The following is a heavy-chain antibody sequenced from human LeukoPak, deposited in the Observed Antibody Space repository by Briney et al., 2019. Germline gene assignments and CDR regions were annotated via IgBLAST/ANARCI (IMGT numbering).Heavy chain of an antibody. V-gene: IGHV3-48*01. J-gene: IGHJ4*02. Sequence: PGGSLRLSCAASGFSFNNYSMNWVRQAPGKGLEWISYISSSGTSMYYADSVKGRFTISRDNAKKSLYLQMNSLRAEGTSVYYCARGFWSSSGFWGQGTLVTVSS. D-gene: IGHD3-3*01. CDR2: ISSSGTSM. CDR1: GFSFNNYS. CDR3: ARGFWSSSGF.